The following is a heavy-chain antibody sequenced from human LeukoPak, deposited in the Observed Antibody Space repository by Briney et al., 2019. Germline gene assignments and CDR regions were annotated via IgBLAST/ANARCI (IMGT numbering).Heavy chain of an antibody. CDR1: GFTFSNAW. Sequence: PGGSLRLSCAAPGFTFSNAWMSWVRQAPGKGLEWVGRIKSKTDGGTTDYAAPVKGRFTISRDDSKNTLYLQMNSLKTEDTAVYYCTTDGNFQGLVVVHYFDYWGQGTLVTVSS. J-gene: IGHJ4*02. V-gene: IGHV3-15*01. CDR3: TTDGNFQGLVVVHYFDY. CDR2: IKSKTDGGTT. D-gene: IGHD2-15*01.